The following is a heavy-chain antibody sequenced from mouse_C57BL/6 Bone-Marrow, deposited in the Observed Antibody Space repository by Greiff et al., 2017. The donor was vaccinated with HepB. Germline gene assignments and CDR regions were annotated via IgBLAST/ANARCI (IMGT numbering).Heavy chain of an antibody. CDR2: IDPNSGGT. D-gene: IGHD1-1*01. V-gene: IGHV1-72*01. J-gene: IGHJ4*01. CDR3: ARNYGRAMDY. CDR1: GYTFTSYW. Sequence: QVHVKQPGAELVKPGASVKLSCKASGYTFTSYWMHWVKQRPGRGLEWIGRIDPNSGGTKYNEKFKSKATLTVDKPSSTAYMQLSSLTSEYSAVYYCARNYGRAMDYWGQGTSVTVSS.